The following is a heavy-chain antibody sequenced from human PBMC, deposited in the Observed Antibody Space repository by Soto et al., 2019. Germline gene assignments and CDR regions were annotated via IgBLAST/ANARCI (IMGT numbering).Heavy chain of an antibody. CDR2: ISSSSSYI. Sequence: GGSLRLSCAASGFTFSSYSMNWVRQAPGKGLEWVSSISSSSSYIYYADSVKGRFTISRDNSKNTLYLQMNSLRAEDTAVYYCAKNPGYYYDSTGYHFDYWGQGTLVTVSS. CDR1: GFTFSSYS. D-gene: IGHD3-22*01. J-gene: IGHJ4*02. V-gene: IGHV3-21*04. CDR3: AKNPGYYYDSTGYHFDY.